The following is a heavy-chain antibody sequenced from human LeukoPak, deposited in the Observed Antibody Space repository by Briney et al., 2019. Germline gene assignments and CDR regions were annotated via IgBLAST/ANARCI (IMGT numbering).Heavy chain of an antibody. CDR3: ARGRRYGSGSYYIVNYYYYYMDV. D-gene: IGHD3-10*01. J-gene: IGHJ6*03. CDR2: MNPNSGNT. V-gene: IGHV1-8*01. CDR1: GYTFTSYD. Sequence: ASVKVSCKASGYTFTSYDINWVRQATGQGLEWMGWMNPNSGNTGYAQKFQGRVTMTRNTSISTAYMELSSLRSEDTAVYYCARGRRYGSGSYYIVNYYYYYMDVWGKGTTVTISS.